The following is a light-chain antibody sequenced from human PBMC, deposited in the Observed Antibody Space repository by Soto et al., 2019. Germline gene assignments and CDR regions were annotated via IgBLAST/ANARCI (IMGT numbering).Light chain of an antibody. CDR3: SSYTISSTLVI. Sequence: QSALTQPASVSGSPRQSITISCTGTNSDVGFYDYVSWYKQYPGKAPKLMIYDVTKRSSGVSNRFSGSKSGNTASLTISGIQAEDEADYYCSSYTISSTLVIFGGGTKVTVL. CDR1: NSDVGFYDY. V-gene: IGLV2-14*01. CDR2: DVT. J-gene: IGLJ2*01.